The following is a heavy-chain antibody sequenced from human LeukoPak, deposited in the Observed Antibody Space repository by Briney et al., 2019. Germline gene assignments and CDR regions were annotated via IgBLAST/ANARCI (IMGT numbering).Heavy chain of an antibody. J-gene: IGHJ6*02. Sequence: GGSLRLSCAASGFTFSSYWMSWVRQAPGKGLEWVANIKQDGSEKYYVDSVKGRFTISRDNAKNPLYLQMNSLRAEDTAVYYCARDTYCSSTSCHSYYYYGMDVWGQGTTVTVSS. CDR1: GFTFSSYW. D-gene: IGHD2-2*02. CDR2: IKQDGSEK. CDR3: ARDTYCSSTSCHSYYYYGMDV. V-gene: IGHV3-7*01.